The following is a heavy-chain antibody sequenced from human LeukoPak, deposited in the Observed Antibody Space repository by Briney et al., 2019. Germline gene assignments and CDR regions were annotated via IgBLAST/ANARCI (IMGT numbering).Heavy chain of an antibody. Sequence: PGGSLRLSCAVSGFCISGYWMTWVRQAPGKGLEWVADIKQDGSENNYADSVKGRLTISTANAENSLCLQMNSLRVEDTAVYYCAREWQGGIAEAGTRIEGDYGGQGTLVAVSP. CDR2: IKQDGSEN. CDR3: AREWQGGIAEAGTRIEGDY. D-gene: IGHD6-13*01. CDR1: GFCISGYW. J-gene: IGHJ4*02. V-gene: IGHV3-7*01.